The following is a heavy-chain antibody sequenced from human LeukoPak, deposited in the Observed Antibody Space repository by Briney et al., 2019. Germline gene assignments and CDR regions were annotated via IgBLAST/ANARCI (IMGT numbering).Heavy chain of an antibody. CDR1: GFTFSSYW. V-gene: IGHV3-7*01. D-gene: IGHD6-19*01. J-gene: IGHJ4*02. CDR3: VRDDGAVKPC. Sequence: GGSLRLSCAASGFTFSSYWMSWVRQAPGKGLEWVAKIKQDGSEKYYVDSVKDRFTISRDNAKNSLYLQMSSLRVEDTAVYYCVRDDGAVKPCWGQGTLVTVSS. CDR2: IKQDGSEK.